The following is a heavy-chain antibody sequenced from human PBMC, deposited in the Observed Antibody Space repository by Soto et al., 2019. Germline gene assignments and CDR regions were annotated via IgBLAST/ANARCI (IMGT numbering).Heavy chain of an antibody. CDR2: IYYSGST. CDR1: GGSISSSSYY. CDR3: ARIYCSGGSCYSHNWDFEY. V-gene: IGHV4-39*01. Sequence: PSETLSLTCTVSGGSISSSSYYWGWIRQPPGKGLEWIGSIYYSGSTYYNPSLKSRVTISVDTSKNQFSLKLSSVTAADTAVYYCARIYCSGGSCYSHNWDFEYWGQGTLVTVSS. D-gene: IGHD2-15*01. J-gene: IGHJ4*02.